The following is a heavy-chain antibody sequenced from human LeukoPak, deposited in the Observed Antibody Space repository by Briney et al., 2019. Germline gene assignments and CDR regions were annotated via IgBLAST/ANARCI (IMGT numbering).Heavy chain of an antibody. V-gene: IGHV4-59*01. Sequence: SQTLSLTCTVSGGSISSYYWSWIRQPPGKGLEWIGYIYYSGSTNYNPSLKSRVNISVDTSKNQFSLKLSSVTAADTAVYYCARAPMYYYMDVWGKGTTVTVSS. CDR3: ARAPMYYYMDV. J-gene: IGHJ6*03. CDR1: GGSISSYY. CDR2: IYYSGST.